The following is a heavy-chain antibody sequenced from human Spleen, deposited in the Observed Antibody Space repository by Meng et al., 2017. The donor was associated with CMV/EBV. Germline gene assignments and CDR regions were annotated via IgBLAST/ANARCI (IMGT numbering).Heavy chain of an antibody. D-gene: IGHD2-15*01. CDR3: ARQYIGRYCSGGSCLLDY. CDR1: ISSGGYY. V-gene: IGHV4-31*02. J-gene: IGHJ4*02. CDR2: IYYSGST. Sequence: ISSGGYYWSWIRQHPGKGLEWIGYIYYSGSTYYTPSLKSRVTISVDTSKNQFSLKLSSVTAADTAVYYCARQYIGRYCSGGSCLLDYWGQGTLVTVSS.